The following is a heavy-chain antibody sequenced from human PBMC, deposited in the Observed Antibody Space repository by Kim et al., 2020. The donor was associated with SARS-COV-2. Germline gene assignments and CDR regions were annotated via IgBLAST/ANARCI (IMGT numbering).Heavy chain of an antibody. J-gene: IGHJ4*02. V-gene: IGHV1-46*01. CDR2: INPSGGST. CDR3: ARDSGPCSSTSCYYFDY. Sequence: ASVKVSCKASGYTFTSYYMHWVRQAPGQGLEWMGIINPSGGSTSYAQKFQGRVTMTRDTSTSTVYMELSSLRSEDTAVYYCARDSGPCSSTSCYYFDYWGQGTLVTVSS. D-gene: IGHD2-2*01. CDR1: GYTFTSYY.